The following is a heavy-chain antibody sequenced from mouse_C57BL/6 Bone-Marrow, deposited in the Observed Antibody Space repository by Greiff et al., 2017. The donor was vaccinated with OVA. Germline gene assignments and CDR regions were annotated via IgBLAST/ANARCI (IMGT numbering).Heavy chain of an antibody. V-gene: IGHV5-2*01. CDR2: INSDGGST. J-gene: IGHJ2*01. D-gene: IGHD1-1*01. Sequence: EVKLVESGGGLVQPGESLKLSCESNEYEFTSHDMSWVRQTPEKRLELVADINSDGGSTSYPDNMERRFIISRDNTKKTLYLQMSSLRSEDTALYYCARPGCYYGDYWGQGTTLTVSS. CDR1: EYEFTSHD. CDR3: ARPGCYYGDY.